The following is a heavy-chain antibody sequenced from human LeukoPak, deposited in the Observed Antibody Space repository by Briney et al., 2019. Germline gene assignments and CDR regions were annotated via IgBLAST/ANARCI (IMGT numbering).Heavy chain of an antibody. D-gene: IGHD2-21*01. Sequence: GGSLRLSCAASGFTFSNAWMSWVRQAPGKGREWVGHIKSQTDGGTTDYTAPVKGRFTISRDDSKNTVYLQMNTLKTEDTAVYYCTAERHYSFYYWGQGTLVTVSS. J-gene: IGHJ4*02. V-gene: IGHV3-15*01. CDR3: TAERHYSFYY. CDR2: IKSQTDGGTT. CDR1: GFTFSNAW.